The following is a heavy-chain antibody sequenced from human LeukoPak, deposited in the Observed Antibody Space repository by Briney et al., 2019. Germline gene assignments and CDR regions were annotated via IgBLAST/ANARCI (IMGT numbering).Heavy chain of an antibody. D-gene: IGHD3-22*01. V-gene: IGHV3-23*01. Sequence: GGSLRLSCAASGFTFSSYGMSWVRQAPGKGLEWVSAISGSGGSTYYADSVKGRFTISRDNSKNTLYLQMNSLRAEDTAVYYCAKVLYYYDSSGYYRPYYFDYWGQGTLVTVSS. CDR1: GFTFSSYG. CDR3: AKVLYYYDSSGYYRPYYFDY. J-gene: IGHJ4*02. CDR2: ISGSGGST.